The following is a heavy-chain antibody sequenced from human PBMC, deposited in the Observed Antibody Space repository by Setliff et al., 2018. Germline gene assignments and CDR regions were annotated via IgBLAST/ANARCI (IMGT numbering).Heavy chain of an antibody. CDR2: IKQDGSTK. CDR3: ARDLGCSGGSCYLDYYYGMDV. V-gene: IGHV3-7*03. J-gene: IGHJ6*02. Sequence: GGSLRLSCVVSGFSFSRHWMSWVRQAPGKGLEWVADIKQDGSTKYYSDSVKGRFTISRDNAKRSMYLQMNSLRAEDTGVYYCARDLGCSGGSCYLDYYYGMDVWGQGTTVTVSS. CDR1: GFSFSRHW. D-gene: IGHD2-15*01.